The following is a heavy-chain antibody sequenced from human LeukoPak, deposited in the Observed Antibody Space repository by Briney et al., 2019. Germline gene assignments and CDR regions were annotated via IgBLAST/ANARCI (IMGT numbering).Heavy chain of an antibody. CDR3: ASSLATITNYYMDV. Sequence: SVKVSCKASGGTFSSYAISWVRQAPGQGLEWMGGIIPIFGTANYAQKFQGRVTITADESTSTAYMELSSLRSGDTAVYYCASSLATITNYYMDVWGKGTTVTISS. V-gene: IGHV1-69*13. D-gene: IGHD5-24*01. J-gene: IGHJ6*03. CDR1: GGTFSSYA. CDR2: IIPIFGTA.